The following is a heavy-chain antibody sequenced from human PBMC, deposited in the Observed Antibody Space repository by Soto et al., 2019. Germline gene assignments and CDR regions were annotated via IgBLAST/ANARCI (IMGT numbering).Heavy chain of an antibody. Sequence: GWSLRLSCVASGFTLSSYSMIWVRQAPGKGLEWVSSISSSSNYIYYADSVKGRFTISRDNAKNSLYLQMNSLRAEDTAVYYCVIMGGWSFADLKAPLGYRGQGTLVTVSS. D-gene: IGHD3-16*01. CDR3: VIMGGWSFADLKAPLGY. CDR1: GFTLSSYS. J-gene: IGHJ4*01. CDR2: ISSSSNYI. V-gene: IGHV3-21*01.